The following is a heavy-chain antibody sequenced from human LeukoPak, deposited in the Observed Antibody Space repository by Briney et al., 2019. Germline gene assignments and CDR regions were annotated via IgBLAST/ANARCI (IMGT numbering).Heavy chain of an antibody. Sequence: PGGSLRLSCAASGFTVRSNYMSWVRQAPGKGLEWVSVIYSGGSTYYADSVKGRLTISRDNSKNTLYLQMNSLRAEDTAVHYCASGWFGELTLGYWGQGTLVTVSS. CDR3: ASGWFGELTLGY. CDR1: GFTVRSNY. J-gene: IGHJ4*02. V-gene: IGHV3-66*01. CDR2: IYSGGST. D-gene: IGHD3-10*01.